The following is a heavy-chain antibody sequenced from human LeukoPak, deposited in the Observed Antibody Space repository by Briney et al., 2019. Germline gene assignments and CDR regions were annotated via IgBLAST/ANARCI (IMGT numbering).Heavy chain of an antibody. D-gene: IGHD6-19*01. J-gene: IGHJ6*02. CDR3: ARGLGWLVHYYYYGMDV. CDR1: GYTFTSYD. Sequence: ASVKVSCKASGYTFTSYDINWVRQATGQGLEWMGWMNPNSGNTGYAQKFQGRVTMTRDTSISTAYMELSSLRSEDTVVYYCARGLGWLVHYYYYGMDVWGQGTTVTVSS. CDR2: MNPNSGNT. V-gene: IGHV1-8*01.